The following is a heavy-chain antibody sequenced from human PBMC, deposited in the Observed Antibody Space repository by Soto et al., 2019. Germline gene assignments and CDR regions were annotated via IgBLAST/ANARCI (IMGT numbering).Heavy chain of an antibody. CDR3: TGSYSSSWYDS. CDR2: IKSITDGGTT. J-gene: IGHJ5*01. V-gene: IGHV3-15*01. D-gene: IGHD6-13*01. CDR1: GFTFSNAW. Sequence: EVQLVESGGGLVKPGGSLRLSCTASGFTFSNAWMSWVRQAPGKGREWVGRIKSITDGGTTDYAAPVKGRFTISRDDSKNTLYLQMNSLKTEDTAMYYCTGSYSSSWYDSWGQGTLVTVSS.